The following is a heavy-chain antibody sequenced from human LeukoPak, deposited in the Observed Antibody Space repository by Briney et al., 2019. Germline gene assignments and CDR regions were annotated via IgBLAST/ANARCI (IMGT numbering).Heavy chain of an antibody. V-gene: IGHV4-59*08. Sequence: PSETLSLTCTISGGSISSYYWSWIRQPPGKGLEWIGYIYYSGSTNYNLSLKSRVTISVDTSKNQFSLKLSSVTAADTAVYYCARQSVAGFDYWGQGTLVTVSS. CDR1: GGSISSYY. CDR3: ARQSVAGFDY. CDR2: IYYSGST. D-gene: IGHD6-19*01. J-gene: IGHJ4*02.